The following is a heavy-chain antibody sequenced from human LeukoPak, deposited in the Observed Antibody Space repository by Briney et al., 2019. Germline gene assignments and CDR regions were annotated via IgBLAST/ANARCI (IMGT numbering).Heavy chain of an antibody. CDR3: ARVRQGYCSGGSCPKNLYDMDV. CDR1: GYTFTTYG. V-gene: IGHV1-18*01. Sequence: ASVKVSCKASGYTFTTYGISWVRQAPGQGLEWMGWISAYNGNTNYSQKFQGRVTMTIDTSTSTAYMDLRGLRSDDTAVYYCARVRQGYCSGGSCPKNLYDMDVWGQGTTVTVFS. J-gene: IGHJ6*02. D-gene: IGHD2-15*01. CDR2: ISAYNGNT.